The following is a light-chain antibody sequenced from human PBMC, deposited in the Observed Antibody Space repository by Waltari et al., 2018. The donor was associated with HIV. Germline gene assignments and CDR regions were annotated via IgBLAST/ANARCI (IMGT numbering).Light chain of an antibody. V-gene: IGKV1-12*01. CDR3: QHGNDFPLS. Sequence: IQLTQSPPSLSASVGDRVTITCRASQDINTRLAWYQQKPGKAPNLVIYASSRLQSGVPSRFSGSGSGTFFTLTIDDFQTDDSATYYCQHGNDFPLSFGGGTKVEI. CDR1: QDINTR. CDR2: ASS. J-gene: IGKJ4*01.